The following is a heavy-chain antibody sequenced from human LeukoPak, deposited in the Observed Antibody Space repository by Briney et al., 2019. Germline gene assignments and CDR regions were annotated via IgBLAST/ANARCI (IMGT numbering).Heavy chain of an antibody. CDR3: AKESGYCSSTSCFADAFDI. D-gene: IGHD2-2*01. CDR2: IWYDGSNK. V-gene: IGHV3-33*06. CDR1: GFTFSRYA. Sequence: GGSLRLSSAASGFTFSRYAMHWVRQAPGKGLEWVAVIWYDGSNKYYAVSVKGRLTISRDNSKNTLYLQMNSLRAEDTAVYYCAKESGYCSSTSCFADAFDIWGQGTMVTVSS. J-gene: IGHJ3*02.